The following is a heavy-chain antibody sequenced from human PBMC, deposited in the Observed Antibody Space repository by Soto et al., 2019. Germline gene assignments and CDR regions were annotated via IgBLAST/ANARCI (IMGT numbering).Heavy chain of an antibody. CDR1: AFTFSSYR. V-gene: IGHV3-30*18. J-gene: IGHJ6*02. CDR3: VKERYGQRGLEDYGMDA. Sequence: QVQLVESGGGVVQPGRSLRLSCAASAFTFSSYRIHWVRQAPGKGLDWVAVISYDASDKYYADSVKGRFTISRDNSKNPLYRQMNSLRAEDTAVYYCVKERYGQRGLEDYGMDAGGQGTKVTVP. CDR2: ISYDASDK. D-gene: IGHD6-25*01.